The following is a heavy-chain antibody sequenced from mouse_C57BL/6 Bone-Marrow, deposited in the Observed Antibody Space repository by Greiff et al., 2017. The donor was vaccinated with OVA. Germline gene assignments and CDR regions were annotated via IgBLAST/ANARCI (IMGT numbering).Heavy chain of an antibody. CDR2: ISYDGSN. CDR3: ARFYCYWYFDV. CDR1: GYSITSGYY. D-gene: IGHD2-3*01. J-gene: IGHJ1*03. V-gene: IGHV3-6*01. Sequence: VQLKESGPGLVKPSQSLSLTCSVTGYSITSGYYWTWIRQFPGNKLEWMGYISYDGSNNYNPSLKNRISITRDTSKNQFFLKLNSVTTEDTATYYCARFYCYWYFDVWGTGTTVTVSS.